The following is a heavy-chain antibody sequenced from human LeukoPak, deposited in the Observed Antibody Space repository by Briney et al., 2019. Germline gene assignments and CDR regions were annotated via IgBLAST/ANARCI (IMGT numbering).Heavy chain of an antibody. CDR2: ISSSSSYI. D-gene: IGHD3-16*01. V-gene: IGHV3-21*01. CDR3: ARVVAQMVILEHYFDY. Sequence: GGSLRLSCAASGFTFSSYSMNWVRQAPGKGLEWVSSISSSSSYIYYEDSVNGRFTISRDNAKNSLYLQMNSLRGEDTAVYYCARVVAQMVILEHYFDYWGQGTLVTVSS. CDR1: GFTFSSYS. J-gene: IGHJ4*02.